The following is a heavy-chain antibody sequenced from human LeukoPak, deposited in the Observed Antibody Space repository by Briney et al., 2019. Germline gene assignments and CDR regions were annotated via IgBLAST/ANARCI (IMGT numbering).Heavy chain of an antibody. CDR1: GFTFGSYA. V-gene: IGHV3-23*01. D-gene: IGHD3-22*01. CDR2: ITDTGGNT. CDR3: VNPYYYDSNGYLSEFDY. J-gene: IGHJ4*02. Sequence: GGSLRLSCAASGFTFGSYAMSWVRQAPGKGLEWVSAITDTGGNTYYADSVKGRFTISRDNSKNTLFLQMNSLRAEDTAVYYCVNPYYYDSNGYLSEFDYWDQGTLVTVSS.